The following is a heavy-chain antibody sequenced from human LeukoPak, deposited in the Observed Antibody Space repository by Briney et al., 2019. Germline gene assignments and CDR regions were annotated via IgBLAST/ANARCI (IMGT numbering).Heavy chain of an antibody. J-gene: IGHJ4*02. CDR2: TYYRSKWYN. V-gene: IGHV6-1*01. CDR3: GRGRRESFDWLSRGYYFDY. D-gene: IGHD3-9*01. CDR1: GDSVSINSDA. Sequence: SQTLSLTCAIAGDSVSINSDAWNWIRQSPSRGLEWLGRTYYRSKWYNDYALSVKSRITINPDTSENQFSLQLNSVTPEDTAVYYCGRGRRESFDWLSRGYYFDYWGQGTLVTVSS.